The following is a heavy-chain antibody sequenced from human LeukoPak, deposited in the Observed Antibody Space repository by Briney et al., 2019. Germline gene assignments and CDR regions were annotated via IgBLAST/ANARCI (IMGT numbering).Heavy chain of an antibody. CDR1: GFTFSGYA. Sequence: PGGSLRLSCAASGFTFSGYAMSWVRQAPGKGLEWVSTISGNGGSTYYAGSVKGRFAISKDISKSTLYLAMNSLTGEDTAIYFCATRGNYYGYFDSWGQGTLVTVSS. D-gene: IGHD5-18*01. CDR3: ATRGNYYGYFDS. V-gene: IGHV3-23*01. CDR2: ISGNGGST. J-gene: IGHJ4*02.